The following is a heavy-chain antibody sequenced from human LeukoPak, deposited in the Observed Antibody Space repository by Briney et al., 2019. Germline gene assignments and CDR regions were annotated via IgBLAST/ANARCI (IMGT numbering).Heavy chain of an antibody. CDR2: INHSGST. J-gene: IGHJ5*02. D-gene: IGHD3-22*01. V-gene: IGHV4-34*01. Sequence: PSETLSLTCAVYGGSFSGYYWSWIRQPPGKGLDWIGEINHSGSTNYNPSLKSRVTISVDTSKNQFSLKLSSVTAADTAVYYCARARYYYYDSSGYYAWGQGTLVTVSS. CDR3: ARARYYYYDSSGYYA. CDR1: GGSFSGYY.